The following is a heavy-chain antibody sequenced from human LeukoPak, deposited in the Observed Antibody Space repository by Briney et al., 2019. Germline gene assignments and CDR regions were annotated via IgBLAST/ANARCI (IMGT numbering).Heavy chain of an antibody. Sequence: GGSLRLSCAASGFTFSSYAMHWVRQAPGKGLEWVAVISYDGSNKYYADSVKGRFTISRDNSKNTLYLQMNSLRAEDTAVYYCAKKRTLSLWSYGVYYFDYWGQGTLVTVSS. J-gene: IGHJ4*02. CDR1: GFTFSSYA. CDR3: AKKRTLSLWSYGVYYFDY. V-gene: IGHV3-30-3*02. D-gene: IGHD1-26*01. CDR2: ISYDGSNK.